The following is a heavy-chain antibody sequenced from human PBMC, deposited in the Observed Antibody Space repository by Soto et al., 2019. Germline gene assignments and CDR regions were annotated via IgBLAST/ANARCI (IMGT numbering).Heavy chain of an antibody. V-gene: IGHV4-30-4*01. Sequence: PSETLSLTCTVSGGSTSSGDYYWSWIRQPPGKGLEWIGYIYYSGSTYYNPSLKSRVTISVDTSKNQFSLKLSSVTAADTAVYYCARSRKTYDSSGSPFDYWGQGTLVTVSS. CDR3: ARSRKTYDSSGSPFDY. CDR1: GGSTSSGDYY. CDR2: IYYSGST. J-gene: IGHJ4*02. D-gene: IGHD3-22*01.